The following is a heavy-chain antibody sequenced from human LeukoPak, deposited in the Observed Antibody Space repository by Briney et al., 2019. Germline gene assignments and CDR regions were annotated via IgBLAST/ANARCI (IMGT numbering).Heavy chain of an antibody. CDR2: IQPDGSEQ. CDR1: GFAFSRSW. J-gene: IGHJ6*03. D-gene: IGHD3-22*01. V-gene: IGHV3-7*04. Sequence: GGSLRLSCVASGFAFSRSWMSWVRQAPGKGLEWVGNIQPDGSEQYPVDSVKGRFTISRDNSRNSLFLQMNSLRAEDTAIYYCAKDGDSTGYYSSYYNHMDVWGKGTSVTISS. CDR3: AKDGDSTGYYSSYYNHMDV.